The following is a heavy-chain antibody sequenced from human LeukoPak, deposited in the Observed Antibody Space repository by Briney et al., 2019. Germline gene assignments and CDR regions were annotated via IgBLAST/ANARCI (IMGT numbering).Heavy chain of an antibody. CDR3: ARERHPVTMGFQH. CDR1: GYTFTSYG. J-gene: IGHJ1*01. D-gene: IGHD4-17*01. CDR2: ISAYNGNT. V-gene: IGHV1-18*01. Sequence: ASVTVSCTASGYTFTSYGISWVRQAPGQGLEWMGWISAYNGNTNYAQKLQGRVTMTTDTSTSTAYMELRSLRSDDTAVYYCARERHPVTMGFQHWGQGTLVTVSS.